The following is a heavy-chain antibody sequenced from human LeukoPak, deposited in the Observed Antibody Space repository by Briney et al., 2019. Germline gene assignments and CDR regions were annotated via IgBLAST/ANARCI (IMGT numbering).Heavy chain of an antibody. Sequence: GGSLRLSCAASGFTFSGYGMSWVRQAPGKGLKWVSAISGSGGSTYYADSVEGRITISRDNSKNTLYLQMNSLRAEDTAVYYCAKGVGYCSGGSCQQFDYWGQGTLVTVSS. J-gene: IGHJ4*02. V-gene: IGHV3-23*01. D-gene: IGHD2-15*01. CDR1: GFTFSGYG. CDR3: AKGVGYCSGGSCQQFDY. CDR2: ISGSGGST.